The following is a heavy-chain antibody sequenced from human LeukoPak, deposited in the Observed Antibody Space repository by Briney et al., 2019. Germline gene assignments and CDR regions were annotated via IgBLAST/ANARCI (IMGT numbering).Heavy chain of an antibody. D-gene: IGHD1-7*01. V-gene: IGHV1-69*05. CDR1: GGTFSSYA. CDR2: IIPIFGTA. Sequence: SVKVSCKASGGTFSSYAISWVRQAPGQGLEWMGGIIPIFGTANYAQKFQGRVTITTDESTSTAYMELSSLRSEDTAVYYCARAYNWNYFDFDYWGQGTPVTVSS. CDR3: ARAYNWNYFDFDY. J-gene: IGHJ4*02.